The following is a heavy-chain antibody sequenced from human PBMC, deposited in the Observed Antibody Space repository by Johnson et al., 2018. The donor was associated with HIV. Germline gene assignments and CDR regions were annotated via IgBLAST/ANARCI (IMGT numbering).Heavy chain of an antibody. CDR3: ARDQFGTITTGGDGAFDI. CDR1: GFTLSSYA. CDR2: ISYDGSNK. D-gene: IGHD5-24*01. J-gene: IGHJ3*02. V-gene: IGHV3-30-3*01. Sequence: HVQLVESGGGVVQPGRSLRLSWAASGFTLSSYAMHWVRQAPGRGLEWVAVISYDGSNKYYADSVKGRFTISRDNSRNALYLQMNSLRAEDTAVFYCARDQFGTITTGGDGAFDIWGQGTMVTVSS.